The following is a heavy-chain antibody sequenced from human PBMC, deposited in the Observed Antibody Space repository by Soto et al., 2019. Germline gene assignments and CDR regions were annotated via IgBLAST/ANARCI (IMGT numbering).Heavy chain of an antibody. CDR2: IYYSGST. D-gene: IGHD4-17*01. V-gene: IGHV4-30-4*01. J-gene: IGHJ6*02. CDR3: ATLGSTVTTFEIYYYGMDV. CDR1: GGSISSGDYY. Sequence: QVQLQESGPGLVKPSQTLSLTCTVSGGSISSGDYYWSWIRQPPGKGLGWIGYIYYSGSTYYNPSLKTRVTITVDTSKTQYYLRLSPVSAADTAVDDCATLGSTVTTFEIYYYGMDVWGQGTTGTVSS.